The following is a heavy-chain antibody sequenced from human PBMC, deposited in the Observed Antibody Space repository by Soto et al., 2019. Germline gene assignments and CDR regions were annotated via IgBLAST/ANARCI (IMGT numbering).Heavy chain of an antibody. CDR1: GFTFSSYA. J-gene: IGHJ5*02. D-gene: IGHD3-22*01. Sequence: GGSLRLSCAASGFTFSSYAMSWVRQAPGKGLEWVSAISGSGGSTYYADSVEGRFTISRDNSKNTLYLQMNSLRAEDTAVYYCAKAPMYYYDSIAWGQGTLVTVSS. V-gene: IGHV3-23*01. CDR3: AKAPMYYYDSIA. CDR2: ISGSGGST.